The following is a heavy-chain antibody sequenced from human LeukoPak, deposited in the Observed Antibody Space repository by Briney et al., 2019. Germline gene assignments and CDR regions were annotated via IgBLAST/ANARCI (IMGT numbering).Heavy chain of an antibody. D-gene: IGHD3-10*01. CDR3: ARMGLIQWFGELLRSGNWFDP. V-gene: IGHV4-34*01. J-gene: IGHJ5*02. Sequence: SETLSLTCAVYGGSFSGYYWSWIRQPPGKGLEWIGEINHSGSTNYNPSLKSRVTISVDTSKNQFSLKLSSVTAADTAVYYCARMGLIQWFGELLRSGNWFDPWGQGTLVTVSS. CDR2: INHSGST. CDR1: GGSFSGYY.